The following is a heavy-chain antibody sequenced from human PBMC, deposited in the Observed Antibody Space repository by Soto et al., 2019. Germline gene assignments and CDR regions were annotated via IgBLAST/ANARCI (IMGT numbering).Heavy chain of an antibody. CDR1: GYTFTSYD. D-gene: IGHD3-10*01. CDR2: MNPNSGNT. Sequence: ASVKVSCKASGYTFTSYDINWVRQATGQGLEWMGWMNPNSGNTGYAQKFLGRVTITRDTSASTAYMELSSLRSEDTAVYYCARDMGFGLSDYWGQGILVTVSS. V-gene: IGHV1-8*01. CDR3: ARDMGFGLSDY. J-gene: IGHJ4*02.